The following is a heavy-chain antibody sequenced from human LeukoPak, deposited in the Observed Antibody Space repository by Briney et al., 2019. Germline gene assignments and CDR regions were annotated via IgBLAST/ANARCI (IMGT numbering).Heavy chain of an antibody. CDR2: ITSSGTTI. V-gene: IGHV3-48*03. CDR1: GFTFNNAW. J-gene: IGHJ4*02. Sequence: GGSLRLSCEASGFTFNNAWMSWVRQAPGKGLGWLSYITSSGTTIYYADSVKGRFTISRDNAKNSLYLQMNSLRAEDTAVYYCACPLDTAMLPDYWGQGTLVTVSS. D-gene: IGHD5-18*01. CDR3: ACPLDTAMLPDY.